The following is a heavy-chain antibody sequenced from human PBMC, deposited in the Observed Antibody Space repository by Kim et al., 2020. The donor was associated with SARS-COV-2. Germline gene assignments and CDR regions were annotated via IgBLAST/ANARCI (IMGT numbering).Heavy chain of an antibody. V-gene: IGHV4-38-2*02. CDR3: QRMVRIGPFAY. J-gene: IGHJ4*02. CDR2: IYHTGKT. Sequence: SETLSLTCTVSGYFVSTDYYWGWIRQPPGKGLEWIGSIYHTGKTYYNPYLKSRVTISIDTSRNQFSLKVNSVTAADTAMYYCQRMVRIGPFAYWGQGTLV. D-gene: IGHD2-15*01. CDR1: GYFVSTDYY.